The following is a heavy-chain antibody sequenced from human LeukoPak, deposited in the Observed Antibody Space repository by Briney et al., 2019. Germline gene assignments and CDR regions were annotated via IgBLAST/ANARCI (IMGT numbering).Heavy chain of an antibody. Sequence: GGSLRLSCAASGLTLSSNYMSWVRQAPGKGLEWVSVIYSGGSTYYADSVKGRFTISRDNSKNTLYLQMNSLRAHDTAVYYCARTGGSSEYYFDYWGQGTLVTVSS. CDR2: IYSGGST. V-gene: IGHV3-53*01. CDR1: GLTLSSNY. CDR3: ARTGGSSEYYFDY. J-gene: IGHJ4*02. D-gene: IGHD2-15*01.